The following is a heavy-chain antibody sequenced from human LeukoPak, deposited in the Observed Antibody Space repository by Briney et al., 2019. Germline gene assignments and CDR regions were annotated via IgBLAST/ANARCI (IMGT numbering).Heavy chain of an antibody. CDR3: AKDRTVGASYWYFDL. D-gene: IGHD1-26*01. J-gene: IGHJ2*01. Sequence: GGSLRLSCAASGFTFSSYAMSWVRQAPGKGLEWVSAISGSGGSTYYADSVKGRFTISRDNSKNTLYLQMNSLRAEDTAIYYCAKDRTVGASYWYFDLWGRGTLVTVSS. V-gene: IGHV3-23*01. CDR1: GFTFSSYA. CDR2: ISGSGGST.